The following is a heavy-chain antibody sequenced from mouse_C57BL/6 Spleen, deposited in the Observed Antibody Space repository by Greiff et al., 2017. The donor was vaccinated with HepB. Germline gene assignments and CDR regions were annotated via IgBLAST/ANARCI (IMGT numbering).Heavy chain of an antibody. CDR3: ARHDGIFDY. CDR1: GFTFSSYG. Sequence: EVHLVESGGDLVKPGGSLKLSCAASGFTFSSYGMSWVRQTPDKRLEWVATISSGGSYTYYPDSVKGRFTISRDNAKNTLYLQMSSLKSEDTAMYYCARHDGIFDYWGQGTTLTVSS. V-gene: IGHV5-6*01. CDR2: ISSGGSYT. J-gene: IGHJ2*01. D-gene: IGHD2-3*01.